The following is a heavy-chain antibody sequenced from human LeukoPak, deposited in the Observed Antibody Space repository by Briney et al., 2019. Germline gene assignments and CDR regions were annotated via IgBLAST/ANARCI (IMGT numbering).Heavy chain of an antibody. V-gene: IGHV1-2*02. Sequence: SVPVSCKGSGCTFTGYYMHWVRQAPAQGLEWVGWINPNSGGTNYAQKCHGRVTMTTDKSISTAYMELSRLRSDDTAVYYCARAGSVIWFGESTMSVYGMDVWGQGTTVTVSS. J-gene: IGHJ6*02. D-gene: IGHD3-10*01. CDR2: INPNSGGT. CDR3: ARAGSVIWFGESTMSVYGMDV. CDR1: GCTFTGYY.